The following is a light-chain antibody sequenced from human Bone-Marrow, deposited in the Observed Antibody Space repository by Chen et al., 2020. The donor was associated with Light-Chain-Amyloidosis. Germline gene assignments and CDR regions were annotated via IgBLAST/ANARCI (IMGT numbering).Light chain of an antibody. V-gene: IGLV1-44*01. CDR1: SYNVGGVT. CDR2: SNN. J-gene: IGLJ3*02. CDR3: AHWDDSMMERV. Sequence: QSVLTQPPSASGTPGQRVSISCSGTSYNVGGVTFNWYQQIPGRAPTHLLYSNNKRPSGVTDRFSCSNSCTSASLTISMLQSEDEADNYFAHWDDSMMERVFGGGTKLTVL.